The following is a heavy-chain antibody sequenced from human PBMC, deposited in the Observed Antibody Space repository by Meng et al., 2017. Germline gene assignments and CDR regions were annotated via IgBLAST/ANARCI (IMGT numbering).Heavy chain of an antibody. CDR3: AGTSEYYDSSGYYLDSAFDY. CDR2: IYSGGST. V-gene: IGHV3-53*01. D-gene: IGHD3-22*01. J-gene: IGHJ4*02. CDR1: AFTVSSNY. Sequence: GESLHSSCAASAFTVSSNYMSWVRQAPWKGLEWVSVIYSGGSTYYADSVKGRFTISRDNSKNTLYLQMNSLRAEDTAVYYCAGTSEYYDSSGYYLDSAFDYWGQGTLVTVSS.